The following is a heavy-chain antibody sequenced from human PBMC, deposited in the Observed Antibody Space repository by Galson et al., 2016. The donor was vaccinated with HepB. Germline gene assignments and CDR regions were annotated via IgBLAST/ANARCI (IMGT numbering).Heavy chain of an antibody. V-gene: IGHV4-4*02. CDR3: ARSPGVQLWSEGYFEN. Sequence: ETLSLTCAVSGGSISSSHWWTWVRQPPGKGLEWIGEIFHTGSTNYDPFLKRRVTISADKSKNQFSLNLKSVTAADTAVYYCARSPGVQLWSEGYFENWGQGTLVTVSS. D-gene: IGHD1-1*01. CDR2: IFHTGST. J-gene: IGHJ4*02. CDR1: GGSISSSHW.